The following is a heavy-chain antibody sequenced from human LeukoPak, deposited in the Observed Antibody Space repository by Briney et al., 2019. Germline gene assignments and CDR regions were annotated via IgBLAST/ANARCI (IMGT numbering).Heavy chain of an antibody. CDR1: GYSISSGYY. D-gene: IGHD2-8*01. CDR2: IYYSGST. J-gene: IGHJ4*02. Sequence: SETLSLTCTVSGYSISSGYYWGWIRQPPGKGLEWIGSIYYSGSTYYNPSLKSRVTISVDTSKNQFSLKLSSVTAADTAVYYCARGYYWLEYWGQGTLVTVSS. CDR3: ARGYYWLEY. V-gene: IGHV4-38-2*02.